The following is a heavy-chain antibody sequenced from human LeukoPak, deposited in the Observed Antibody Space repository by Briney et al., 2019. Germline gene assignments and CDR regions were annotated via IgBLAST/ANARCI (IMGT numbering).Heavy chain of an antibody. D-gene: IGHD3-3*01. CDR1: GITFSSHA. J-gene: IGHJ5*02. V-gene: IGHV3-64*02. CDR3: VRGGYYAATDL. CDR2: IVSNGVNT. Sequence: GGSLRLSCAASGITFSSHAMHWIRQTPGKGLEYVSAIVSNGVNTYYADSVRGRFTISRDNSKNTLYLEMGSLSPEDTAVYYCVRGGYYAATDLWGQGALVTVSS.